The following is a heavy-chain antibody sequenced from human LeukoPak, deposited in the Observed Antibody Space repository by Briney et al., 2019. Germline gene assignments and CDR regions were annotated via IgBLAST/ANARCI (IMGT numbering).Heavy chain of an antibody. D-gene: IGHD5-18*01. CDR1: GFNFNSYA. Sequence: GGSLRLSCAVSGFNFNSYAMTWVRQAPGKGLEWISSMSSGGTYIYYADSVRGRFTISRDNTKNSLYLLMNDLRVEDTALYYCARDRPTGASRVFVIQWGQGTPVTVPS. CDR2: MSSGGTYI. V-gene: IGHV3-21*06. CDR3: ARDRPTGASRVFVIQ. J-gene: IGHJ4*02.